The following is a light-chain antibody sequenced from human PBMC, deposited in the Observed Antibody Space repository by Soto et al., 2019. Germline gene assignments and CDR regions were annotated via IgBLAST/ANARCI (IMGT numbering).Light chain of an antibody. J-gene: IGKJ2*01. CDR2: GAS. CDR3: QQYNNWPPYT. Sequence: IVMTQSPATLSVSPGERATLSCRASQSVSSNLAWYQQKLGQAPRLLIYGASTMATVIPARFSGSGSGTEFTLTLSSLQSEDFAVYYCQQYNNWPPYTFGQGTKLEIK. V-gene: IGKV3-15*01. CDR1: QSVSSN.